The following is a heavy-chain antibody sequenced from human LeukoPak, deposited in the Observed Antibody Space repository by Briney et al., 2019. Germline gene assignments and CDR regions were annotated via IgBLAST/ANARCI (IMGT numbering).Heavy chain of an antibody. J-gene: IGHJ4*02. CDR2: IYYSGST. V-gene: IGHV4-59*01. D-gene: IGHD6-13*01. CDR1: GGSISSYY. CDR3: ARAQWGIAAAGYDY. Sequence: SETLSLTCTVSGGSISSYYWSWIRQPPGKGLEWIGYIYYSGSTNYNPSLNSRVTISVDTSKNQFSLKLSSVTAADTAVYYCARAQWGIAAAGYDYWGQGTLATVSS.